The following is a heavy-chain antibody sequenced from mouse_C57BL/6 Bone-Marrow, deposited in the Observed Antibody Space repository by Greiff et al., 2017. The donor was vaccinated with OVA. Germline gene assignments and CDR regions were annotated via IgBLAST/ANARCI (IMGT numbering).Heavy chain of an antibody. CDR1: GYTFTSST. V-gene: IGHV1-4*01. CDR2: INPSSGYT. D-gene: IGHD2-1*01. J-gene: IGHJ3*01. CDR3: ARGNYLFAY. Sequence: QVQLQQSGPELARPGASVKMSCKASGYTFTSSTMHWVKQRPGQGLEWIGYINPSSGYTKYNQKFKDKATLTADKSSSTAYMQLSSLTSEDSAVYYCARGNYLFAYWGQGTLVTVAA.